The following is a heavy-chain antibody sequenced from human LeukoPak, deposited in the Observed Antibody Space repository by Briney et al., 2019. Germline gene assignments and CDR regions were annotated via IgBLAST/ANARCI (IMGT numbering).Heavy chain of an antibody. CDR3: ARHRDDYGT. CDR2: IYSSGSA. CDR1: GASINNNF. J-gene: IGHJ4*01. Sequence: SATLSLTCTVSGASINNNFWTWIRQPPGKGLEWIGYIYSSGSANYNPSLKSRVIISGDTSKNQISLNLTSVTAADTAVYFCARHRDDYGTWGHGTLVTVSS. D-gene: IGHD4/OR15-4a*01. V-gene: IGHV4-59*08.